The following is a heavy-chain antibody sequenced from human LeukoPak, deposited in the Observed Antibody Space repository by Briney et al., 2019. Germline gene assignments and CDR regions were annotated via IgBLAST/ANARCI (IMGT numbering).Heavy chain of an antibody. CDR2: ISAYNGNT. D-gene: IGHD3-9*01. Sequence: GASVKVSCKASGYTFTSYGISWVRQAPGQGLEWMGWISAYNGNTNYAQKLQGRATMTTDTSTSTAYMELRSLRSDDTAVYYCARRTYYDILTGYPDYWGQGTLVTVSS. CDR3: ARRTYYDILTGYPDY. V-gene: IGHV1-18*04. J-gene: IGHJ4*02. CDR1: GYTFTSYG.